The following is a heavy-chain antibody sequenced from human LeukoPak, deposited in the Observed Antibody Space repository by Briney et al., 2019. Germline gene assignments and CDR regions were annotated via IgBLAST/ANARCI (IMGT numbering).Heavy chain of an antibody. CDR3: AKDHSRSGYYPY. V-gene: IGHV3-23*01. CDR2: ISGSGGST. J-gene: IGHJ4*02. CDR1: GFIFSSYA. D-gene: IGHD3-3*01. Sequence: GGSLRLSCAASGFIFSSYAMSWVRQAPGKGLEWVSGISGSGGSTYYADSVKGRFTISRDNSKNTLYLQMNSLRAEDTAVYYCAKDHSRSGYYPYWGQGTLVTVSS.